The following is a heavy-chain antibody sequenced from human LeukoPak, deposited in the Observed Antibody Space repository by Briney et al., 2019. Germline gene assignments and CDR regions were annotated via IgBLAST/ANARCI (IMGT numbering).Heavy chain of an antibody. J-gene: IGHJ6*02. CDR3: ARLPLGGYYYYYGMDV. D-gene: IGHD1-26*01. CDR1: GGSISSYY. V-gene: IGHV4-59*08. Sequence: KASETLSLTCTVSGGSISSYYWSWIRQPPGKGLEWIGYIYYSGSTNYNPSLKSRVTISVDTSKNQFSLKLSSVTAADTAVYYCARLPLGGYYYYYGMDVWGQGTTVTVSS. CDR2: IYYSGST.